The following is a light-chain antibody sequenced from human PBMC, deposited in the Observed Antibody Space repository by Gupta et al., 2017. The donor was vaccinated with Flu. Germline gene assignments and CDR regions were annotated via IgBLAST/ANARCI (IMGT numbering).Light chain of an antibody. CDR1: NSNIGSND. Sequence: SVLTQSSSASAPPGQGVTISCSGSNSNIGSNDVYWYQQVPGSAPKLLIYRNYQRPSGVPDRFSASKSGTSASLAIGGLRSEDEADYFCAAWDNSLSGVLFGGGTKLAVL. V-gene: IGLV1-47*01. CDR2: RNY. CDR3: AAWDNSLSGVL. J-gene: IGLJ2*01.